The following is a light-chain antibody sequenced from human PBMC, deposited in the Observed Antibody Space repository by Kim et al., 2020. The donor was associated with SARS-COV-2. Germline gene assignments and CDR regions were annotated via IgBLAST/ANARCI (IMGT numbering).Light chain of an antibody. CDR3: SSYTSSSTRI. CDR2: DVT. CDR1: SRDVGGYNS. Sequence: GQSIAISCTRPSRDVGGYNSVAWYQQHPGKAPKLMIYDVTNRPSGVSNRFSGSKSGNAASLTISGLQAEDEADYYCSSYTSSSTRIFGGGTQLTVL. J-gene: IGLJ2*01. V-gene: IGLV2-14*03.